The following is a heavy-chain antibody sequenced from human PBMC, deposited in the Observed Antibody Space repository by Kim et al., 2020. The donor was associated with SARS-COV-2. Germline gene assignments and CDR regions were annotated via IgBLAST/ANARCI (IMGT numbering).Heavy chain of an antibody. D-gene: IGHD6-13*01. CDR2: INAGNGNT. CDR1: GYTFTSYD. Sequence: ASVKVSCKASGYTFTSYDRHWVRQAPGQRLEWMGWINAGNGNTKYSQKFQGRVTITRDTSASTAYMELNSLRSEDTAVYYCARDHTIAVAGTLFPVFYYYAMDVWGQGTTVTVSS. V-gene: IGHV1-3*01. J-gene: IGHJ6*02. CDR3: ARDHTIAVAGTLFPVFYYYAMDV.